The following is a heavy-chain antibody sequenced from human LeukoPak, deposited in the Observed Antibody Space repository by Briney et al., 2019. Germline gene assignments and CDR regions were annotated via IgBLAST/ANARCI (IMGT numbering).Heavy chain of an antibody. CDR3: ARQRGGSWVNDY. CDR2: VFHSGST. CDR1: DASISSSYFY. J-gene: IGHJ4*02. V-gene: IGHV4-39*01. D-gene: IGHD1-26*01. Sequence: PSETLSLTCTVSDASISSSYFYWSWIRQPPGKGLEWIGNVFHSGSTHYSPSLKSRVTISVDTSRKQFSLRLSAATAADTAVYYCARQRGGSWVNDYWGQGALVTVSS.